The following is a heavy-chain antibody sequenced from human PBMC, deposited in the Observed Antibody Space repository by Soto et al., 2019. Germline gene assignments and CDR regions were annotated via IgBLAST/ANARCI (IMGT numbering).Heavy chain of an antibody. CDR2: SNAGNGDT. V-gene: IGHV1-3*02. Sequence: ASVKVSCKASGYTFTNYPMHWVRQAPGQRLEWMGWSNAGNGDTKYSQEFQGRVTITRDTSASTAYMELSSLRLEDMAVYYCARGQYGGFRYGMDVWGQGTTVTVSS. CDR3: ARGQYGGFRYGMDV. D-gene: IGHD4-17*01. J-gene: IGHJ6*02. CDR1: GYTFTNYP.